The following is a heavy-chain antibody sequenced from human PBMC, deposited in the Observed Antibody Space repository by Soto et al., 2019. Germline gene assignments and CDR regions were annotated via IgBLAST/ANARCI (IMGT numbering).Heavy chain of an antibody. J-gene: IGHJ4*02. V-gene: IGHV3-23*01. CDR2: ISGGGGST. CDR1: GFTFSSYA. D-gene: IGHD4-17*01. Sequence: EVQLLESGGGLVQPGGSLRLSCAASGFTFSSYAMSWVRQAPGKGLEWVSAISGGGGSTYYADSVKGRFTISRDNTKNTLYLQMNSLRAEDTAVYYCTKHPRYLPTGTRIDYWGQGTLVTVSS. CDR3: TKHPRYLPTGTRIDY.